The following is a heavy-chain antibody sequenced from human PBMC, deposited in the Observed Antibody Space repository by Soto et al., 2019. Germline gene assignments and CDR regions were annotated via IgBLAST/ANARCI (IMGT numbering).Heavy chain of an antibody. CDR3: ARDGRYYGSGTYGMDV. CDR2: IWYDGSNK. J-gene: IGHJ6*02. Sequence: GGSLRLSCAASGFTFSSYGMHWVRQAPGKGLEWVAVIWYDGSNKYYADSVKGRFTISRDNSKNTLYLQMNSLRAEDTAVYYCARDGRYYGSGTYGMDVWGQGTTVTVSS. D-gene: IGHD3-10*01. CDR1: GFTFSSYG. V-gene: IGHV3-33*01.